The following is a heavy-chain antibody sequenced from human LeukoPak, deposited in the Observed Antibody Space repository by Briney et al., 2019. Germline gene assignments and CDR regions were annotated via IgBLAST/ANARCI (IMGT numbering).Heavy chain of an antibody. CDR1: GYSFTSYW. Sequence: PGESLRISCKGSGYSFTSYWISWVRQMPGKGLEWMGRIDPSDSYTNYSPSFQGHVTISADKSISTAYLQWSSLKASDTAMYYCARRERYSSSWYNLDYWGQGTLVTVSS. J-gene: IGHJ4*02. CDR2: IDPSDSYT. D-gene: IGHD6-13*01. V-gene: IGHV5-10-1*01. CDR3: ARRERYSSSWYNLDY.